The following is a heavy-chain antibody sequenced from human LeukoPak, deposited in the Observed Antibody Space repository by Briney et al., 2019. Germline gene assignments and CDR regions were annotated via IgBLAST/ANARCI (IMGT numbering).Heavy chain of an antibody. Sequence: PGGSLRLSCAASGFTFSSYSMNWVRQAPGKGLEWVSSISSSSSYIYYADSVKDRFTISRDNAKNSLYLQMNSLRAEDTAVYYCARGESGYSGLDAFDIWGQGTMVTVSS. J-gene: IGHJ3*02. D-gene: IGHD3-3*01. V-gene: IGHV3-21*01. CDR3: ARGESGYSGLDAFDI. CDR1: GFTFSSYS. CDR2: ISSSSSYI.